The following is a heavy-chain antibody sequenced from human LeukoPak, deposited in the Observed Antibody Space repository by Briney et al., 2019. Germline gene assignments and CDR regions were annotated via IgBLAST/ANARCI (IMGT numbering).Heavy chain of an antibody. CDR2: MNPNSGNT. Sequence: ASVKVSCKASGYTFTSYDINWVRQATGQGLEWMGWMNPNSGNTGYAQKFQGRVTITRNTSISTAYMELSSLGSEDTAGYCCARGRYWFDPWGQGTLVTVSS. CDR1: GYTFTSYD. V-gene: IGHV1-8*03. J-gene: IGHJ5*02. CDR3: ARGRYWFDP.